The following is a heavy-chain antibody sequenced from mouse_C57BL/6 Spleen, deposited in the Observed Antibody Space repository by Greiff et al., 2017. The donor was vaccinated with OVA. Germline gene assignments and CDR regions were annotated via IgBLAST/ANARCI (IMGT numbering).Heavy chain of an antibody. CDR3: AIYYDYDWFAY. Sequence: VKLQQSGAELVRPGTSVKVSCKASGYAFTNYLIEWVKQRPGQGLEWIGVINPGSGGTNYNEKFKGKATLTADKSSSTAYMQLSSLTSEDSAVYFCAIYYDYDWFAYWGQGTLVTVSA. V-gene: IGHV1-54*01. J-gene: IGHJ3*01. CDR1: GYAFTNYL. D-gene: IGHD2-4*01. CDR2: INPGSGGT.